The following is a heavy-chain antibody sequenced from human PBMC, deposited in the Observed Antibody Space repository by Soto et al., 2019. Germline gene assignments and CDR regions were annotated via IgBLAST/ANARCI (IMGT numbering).Heavy chain of an antibody. CDR2: ISVYNGKT. J-gene: IGHJ4*02. D-gene: IGHD1-26*01. CDR3: VVGLSGSKTFDY. V-gene: IGHV1-18*01. Sequence: QVQLVQSGAEVKKPGASVTVSCKPSGYLFTSYGISWVRQAPGQGLEWMGWISVYNGKTEYAQRFQGRATVTTDTFTSTAHMELRSLRSDDTAIYYCVVGLSGSKTFDYWGQGTLVTVSS. CDR1: GYLFTSYG.